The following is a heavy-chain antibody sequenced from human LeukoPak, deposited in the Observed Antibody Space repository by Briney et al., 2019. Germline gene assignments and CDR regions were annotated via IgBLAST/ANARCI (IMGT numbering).Heavy chain of an antibody. CDR1: GFTFSSYA. CDR2: ISGSGGST. D-gene: IGHD2-2*01. V-gene: IGHV3-23*01. J-gene: IGHJ5*02. Sequence: GGSLRLSXAASGFTFSSYAMSWVRQAPGKGLEWVSAISGSGGSTYYADSVKGRFTISRDNSKNTLYLQMNSLRAEDTAVYYCAKDSFPFIPAAENWFDPWGQGTLVTVSS. CDR3: AKDSFPFIPAAENWFDP.